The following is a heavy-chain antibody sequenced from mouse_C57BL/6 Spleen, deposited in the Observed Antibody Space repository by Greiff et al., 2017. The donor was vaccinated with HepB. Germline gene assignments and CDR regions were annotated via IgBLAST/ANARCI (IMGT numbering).Heavy chain of an antibody. Sequence: DVKLQESGGGLVQPGGSMKLSCAASGFTFSDAWMDWVRQSPEKGLEWVAAIRNKANNHATYYAESVKGRFTISRDDSKSSVYLQMNSVRAEDTGIYYCTRRGPYAMDYWGQGTSVTVSS. V-gene: IGHV6-6*01. CDR2: IRNKANNHAT. CDR1: GFTFSDAW. J-gene: IGHJ4*01. CDR3: TRRGPYAMDY.